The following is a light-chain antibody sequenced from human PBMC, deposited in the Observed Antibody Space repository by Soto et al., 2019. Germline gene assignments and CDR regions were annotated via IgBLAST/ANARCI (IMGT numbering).Light chain of an antibody. CDR3: SSYTSSATYV. CDR1: SSDVGAYNF. J-gene: IGLJ1*01. Sequence: QSALTQPASVSGSTGQSITISCTGPSSDVGAYNFVSWYQQHPGKVPKLMIYDLSNRPSGVSNRFSGSKSGNTASLTISGLQAEDEADYYCSSYTSSATYVFGTGTQLTVL. CDR2: DLS. V-gene: IGLV2-14*01.